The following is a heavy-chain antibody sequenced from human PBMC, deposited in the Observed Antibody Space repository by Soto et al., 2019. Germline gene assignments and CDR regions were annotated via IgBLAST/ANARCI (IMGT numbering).Heavy chain of an antibody. CDR2: FNHGGST. CDR1: GGSFSGFS. CDR3: ARSAGSFECGSYLGA. Sequence: PSQTLSLTCAVNGGSFSGFSWSWIRPPPGKGLEWIGGFNHGGSTSYNPSLKRRVAISTDTPNSQVSLTWTSVTAADTAIYYCARSAGSFECGSYLGAWCQGTQVTVSS. J-gene: IGHJ5*01. V-gene: IGHV4-34*01. D-gene: IGHD3-16*02.